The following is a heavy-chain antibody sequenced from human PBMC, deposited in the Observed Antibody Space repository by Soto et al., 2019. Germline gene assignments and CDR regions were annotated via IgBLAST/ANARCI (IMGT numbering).Heavy chain of an antibody. CDR3: ARSPRSSPYFDY. D-gene: IGHD6-13*01. Sequence: GESLKISCQCSGYTFSNFWIGWVRQLPGRGLEWMGIIYPGDQETRYSPSSHGKVTISADKSINTAYLQWNSLEASDTAFYFCARSPRSSPYFDYWGQGALVTSPQ. V-gene: IGHV5-51*01. J-gene: IGHJ4*02. CDR2: IYPGDQET. CDR1: GYTFSNFW.